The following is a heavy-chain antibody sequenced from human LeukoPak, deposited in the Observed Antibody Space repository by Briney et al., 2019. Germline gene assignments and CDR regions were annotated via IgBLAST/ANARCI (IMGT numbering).Heavy chain of an antibody. D-gene: IGHD3-22*01. CDR3: AAKESYYYDSSLPFDY. V-gene: IGHV4-4*08. J-gene: IGHJ4*02. CDR2: IYTSGST. CDR1: GGSISSYY. Sequence: SETLSLTCTVSGGSISSYYWSWIRQPPGKGLEWIGRIYTSGSTDYNPSLKSRVTISVDTSRNQFSLKLSSVTAADTAVYYCAAKESYYYDSSLPFDYWGQGTLVTVSS.